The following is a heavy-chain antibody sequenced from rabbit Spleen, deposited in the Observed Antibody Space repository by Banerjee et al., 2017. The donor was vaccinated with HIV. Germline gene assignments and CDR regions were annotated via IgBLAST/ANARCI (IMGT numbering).Heavy chain of an antibody. Sequence: QLVESGGGLVQPGGSLKLSCKASGFDFGRYYMSWVRQAPGKGLEWIGDIDPIFGIAVYASWVNGRFTISSHNAQNTLYLQLNSLTAADTATYFCARDTSSSFSSYGMDLWGPGTLVTVS. CDR2: IDPIFGIA. D-gene: IGHD1-1*01. J-gene: IGHJ6*01. CDR1: GFDFGRYY. CDR3: ARDTSSSFSSYGMDL. V-gene: IGHV1S7*01.